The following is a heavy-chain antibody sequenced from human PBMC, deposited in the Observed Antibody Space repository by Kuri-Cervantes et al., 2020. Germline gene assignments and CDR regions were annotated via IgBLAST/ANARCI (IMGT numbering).Heavy chain of an antibody. J-gene: IGHJ6*03. D-gene: IGHD2-15*01. CDR3: ARAPGYCSGGSCYFGEGSSYYYYMDV. Sequence: SVKVSCKASGGTFSHYAISWVRQAPGQGLEWMGGIIPIFGTANYAQKFQGRVTITTDESTSTAYMELSSLRSEDTAVYYCARAPGYCSGGSCYFGEGSSYYYYMDVWGKGTTVTVSS. V-gene: IGHV1-69*05. CDR1: GGTFSHYA. CDR2: IIPIFGTA.